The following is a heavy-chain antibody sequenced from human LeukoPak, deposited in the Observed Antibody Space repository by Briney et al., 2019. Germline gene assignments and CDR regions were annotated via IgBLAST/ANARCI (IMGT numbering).Heavy chain of an antibody. CDR3: ARKELVAVGYYYGMDV. V-gene: IGHV1-18*01. CDR2: ISAYNGNT. D-gene: IGHD2-15*01. J-gene: IGHJ6*02. Sequence: GASVKVSCKASGYTFTSYGISWVRQAPGQGLEWMGWISAYNGNTNYAQKLQGRVTMTTDTSTSTAYMELRSLRSDDTAVYYCARKELVAVGYYYGMDVWGQGTTVTVSS. CDR1: GYTFTSYG.